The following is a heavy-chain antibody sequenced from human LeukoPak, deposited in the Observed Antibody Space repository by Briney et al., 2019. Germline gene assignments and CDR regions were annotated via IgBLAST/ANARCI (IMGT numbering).Heavy chain of an antibody. D-gene: IGHD5-12*01. CDR2: IKQDGSEK. J-gene: IGHJ4*02. V-gene: IGHV3-7*01. CDR3: ARVLTGPGLRLGGSDY. Sequence: PGGSLRLSCAASGFTFSSYWMSWVRQAPGKGLEWVANIKQDGSEKYYVDSVKGRFTISRDNAKNSLYLQMNSLRAEDTAVYYCARVLTGPGLRLGGSDYWGQGTLITVSS. CDR1: GFTFSSYW.